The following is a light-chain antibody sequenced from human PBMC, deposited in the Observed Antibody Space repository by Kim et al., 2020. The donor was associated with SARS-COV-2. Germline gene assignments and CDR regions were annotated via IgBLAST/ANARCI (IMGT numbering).Light chain of an antibody. Sequence: ALGQTVRLTCQGDSLRTYYASWYQQKPGRAPILGISGKNHRPSEIPDRFSGSSSGNTASVTVTGAQAVDEADYYCNSRDKSGDRVVFGGGTQLTVL. J-gene: IGLJ2*01. CDR1: SLRTYY. CDR3: NSRDKSGDRVV. V-gene: IGLV3-19*01. CDR2: GKN.